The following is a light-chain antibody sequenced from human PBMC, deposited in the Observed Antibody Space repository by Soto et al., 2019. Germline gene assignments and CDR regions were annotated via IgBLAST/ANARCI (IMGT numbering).Light chain of an antibody. Sequence: DIQMTQSPSSLSASVGDRVTIACRASQSISSYLNWYQQKPGKAPKLLIYAASSLQSGVPTRFSGSGSGTDFTLTISSLQPEDSATYYCQQSYSYTRMFGQGTKV. CDR1: QSISSY. V-gene: IGKV1-39*01. CDR3: QQSYSYTRM. J-gene: IGKJ1*01. CDR2: AAS.